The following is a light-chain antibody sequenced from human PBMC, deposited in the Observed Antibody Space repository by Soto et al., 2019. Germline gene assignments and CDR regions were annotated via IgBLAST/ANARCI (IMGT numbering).Light chain of an antibody. CDR1: QGISSY. Sequence: AIRMTQSPSSLSASTGDIVTITFRASQGISSYLAWYQQKPGKAPKLLIYKASSLHSGVPSRFSGSGSGTEFTLTISSLQPDDFATYYCHQYKTYWTFGHGTKV. CDR2: KAS. V-gene: IGKV1-8*01. CDR3: HQYKTYWT. J-gene: IGKJ1*01.